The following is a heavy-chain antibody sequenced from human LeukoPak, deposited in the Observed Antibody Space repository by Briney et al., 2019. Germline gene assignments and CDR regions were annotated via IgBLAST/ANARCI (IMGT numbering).Heavy chain of an antibody. CDR1: GGSISSYY. D-gene: IGHD2-15*01. V-gene: IGHV4-4*09. J-gene: IGHJ6*03. Sequence: SETLSLTCTVSGGSISSYYLSWIRQPPGKGLEWLGYIYTSGSTNYNPSLKSRVTISVDTSKNQFSLKLSSVTAADTAVYYCARVPQAATTHYYYYYMDVWGKGTTVTVSS. CDR3: ARVPQAATTHYYYYYMDV. CDR2: IYTSGST.